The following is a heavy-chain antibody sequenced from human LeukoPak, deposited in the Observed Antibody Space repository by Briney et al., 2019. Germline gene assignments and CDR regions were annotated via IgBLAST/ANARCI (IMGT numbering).Heavy chain of an antibody. D-gene: IGHD1-26*01. CDR1: GFTFTNAW. J-gene: IGHJ6*03. CDR2: ISGSGGST. CDR3: AKTGPSGSYSYYYYYYYMDV. V-gene: IGHV3-23*01. Sequence: PGGSLRLSCAASGFTFTNAWMSWVRQAPGKGLEWVSAISGSGGSTYYADSVKGRFTISRDNSKNTLYLQMNSLRAEDTAVYYCAKTGPSGSYSYYYYYYYMDVWGKGTTVTVSS.